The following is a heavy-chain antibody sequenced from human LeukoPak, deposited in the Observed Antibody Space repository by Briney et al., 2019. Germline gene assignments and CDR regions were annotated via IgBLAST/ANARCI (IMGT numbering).Heavy chain of an antibody. Sequence: SETLSLTCAVYGGSFSGYYWSWIRQPPGKGLEWIGEINHSGSTNYNPSLKSRVTISVDTSKNQFSLKLSSVTAADTAVYYCARMRHYYGSGSYFRRTDNEFDYWGQETLVTVSS. J-gene: IGHJ4*02. CDR2: INHSGST. V-gene: IGHV4-34*01. CDR3: ARMRHYYGSGSYFRRTDNEFDY. D-gene: IGHD3-10*01. CDR1: GGSFSGYY.